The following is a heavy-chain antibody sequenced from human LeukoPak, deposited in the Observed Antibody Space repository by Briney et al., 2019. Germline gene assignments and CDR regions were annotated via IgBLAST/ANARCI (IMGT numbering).Heavy chain of an antibody. D-gene: IGHD2-21*01. CDR2: ISYDGSNK. CDR3: ARDGQLSDPNPLDY. V-gene: IGHV3-30*04. Sequence: GGSLRLSCAASGFTFSSYAMHWVRQAPGRGLEWVAVISYDGSNKYYADSVKGRFTISRDNSKNTLYLQMNSLRAEDTAVYYCARDGQLSDPNPLDYWGQGTLVTVSS. J-gene: IGHJ4*02. CDR1: GFTFSSYA.